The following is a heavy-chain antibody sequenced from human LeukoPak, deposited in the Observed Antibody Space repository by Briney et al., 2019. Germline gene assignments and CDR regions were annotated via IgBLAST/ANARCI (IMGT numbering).Heavy chain of an antibody. Sequence: ASVKASCKASGYTFTSYYMHWVRQAPGQGLEWMGIISPSGGSTSYPQKFQGRVTMTRDTSTSTVYMELSSLRSEDTAVYYCARPGYSSGWTDSYFDYWGQGTLVTVSS. CDR3: ARPGYSSGWTDSYFDY. J-gene: IGHJ4*02. CDR2: ISPSGGST. CDR1: GYTFTSYY. D-gene: IGHD6-19*01. V-gene: IGHV1-46*01.